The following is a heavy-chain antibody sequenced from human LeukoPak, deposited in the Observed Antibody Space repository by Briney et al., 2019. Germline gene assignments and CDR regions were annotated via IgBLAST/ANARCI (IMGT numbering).Heavy chain of an antibody. CDR2: ISSSGSTI. D-gene: IGHD3-22*01. Sequence: GGSLRLSCAASGFTFSDYYMSWIRQAQGKGMEWVSYISSSGSTIYYEDSVKGRFTISRDNAKNSLYLQMNSLRAEDTAVYYCARRFDLHFYYDSSGPLDYWGQGTLVTVSS. V-gene: IGHV3-11*01. J-gene: IGHJ4*02. CDR3: ARRFDLHFYYDSSGPLDY. CDR1: GFTFSDYY.